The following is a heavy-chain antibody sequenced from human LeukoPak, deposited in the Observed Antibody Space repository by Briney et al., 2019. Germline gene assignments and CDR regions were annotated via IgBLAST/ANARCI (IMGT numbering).Heavy chain of an antibody. J-gene: IGHJ4*02. V-gene: IGHV3-23*01. CDR2: ITGRGEHI. D-gene: IGHD6-25*01. CDR1: GFTFSSYG. CDR3: AKDRRLAAFDY. Sequence: GGSLRLSCAASGFTFSSYGMNWVRQAPGKGLEWVSGITGRGEHIFYAGSVKGRFTISRDNSKNTLYLQMNSLRAEDTAVYYCAKDRRLAAFDYGGQGTLVTVSS.